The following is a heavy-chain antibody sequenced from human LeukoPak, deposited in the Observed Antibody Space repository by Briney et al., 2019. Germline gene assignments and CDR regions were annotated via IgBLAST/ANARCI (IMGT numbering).Heavy chain of an antibody. D-gene: IGHD3-10*01. V-gene: IGHV1-8*01. CDR3: ARGQAFHAYYYGSGISMDV. Sequence: VSVKVSCKASGYIFTSYDINWVRQATGQGLEWMGWMNPNSGNTGYAQKFQGRVTMTRNTSISTAYMELSSLRSEDTAVYYCARGQAFHAYYYGSGISMDVWGKGTTVTVSS. CDR2: MNPNSGNT. CDR1: GYIFTSYD. J-gene: IGHJ6*03.